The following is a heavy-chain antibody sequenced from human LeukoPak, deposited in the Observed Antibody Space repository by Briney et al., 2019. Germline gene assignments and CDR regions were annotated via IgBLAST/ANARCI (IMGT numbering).Heavy chain of an antibody. Sequence: GGSLRLSCVGSGLTFSGYVLAWVRQAPGKGLEWISAISGSGSMAYYADSVKDRFTISRDNAKNSLYLQMNSLRAEDTAVYYCARDGIYDSSGYYFWGQGTLVTVSS. CDR1: GLTFSGYV. J-gene: IGHJ4*02. CDR2: ISGSGSMA. D-gene: IGHD3-22*01. V-gene: IGHV3-23*01. CDR3: ARDGIYDSSGYYF.